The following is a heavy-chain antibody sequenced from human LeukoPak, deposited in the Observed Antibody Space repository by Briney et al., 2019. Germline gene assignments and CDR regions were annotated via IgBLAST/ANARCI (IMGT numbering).Heavy chain of an antibody. Sequence: GGSLRLSCAASGFTFSSYAMSWVRQAPGKGLEWVSGISGSDGSTYYADSVKGRFTISRDNSKNAVYMQMNSLRAEDTAVYYCAKAPLLYYYDSINYWGQGTLVTVSS. CDR2: ISGSDGST. D-gene: IGHD3-22*01. CDR3: AKAPLLYYYDSINY. CDR1: GFTFSSYA. J-gene: IGHJ4*02. V-gene: IGHV3-23*01.